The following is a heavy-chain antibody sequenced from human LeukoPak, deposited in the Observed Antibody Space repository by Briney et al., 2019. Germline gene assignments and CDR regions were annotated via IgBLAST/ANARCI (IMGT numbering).Heavy chain of an antibody. Sequence: ASVKVSCKASGGTFSSYGISWVRQAPGQGLEWMGRIIPIFGIINYVENFQGRVTFTADKSTNTAYMELSSLRSEDTAVYYCATDVPTRDEFYDFWSGYNLWGQGTLVTVSS. CDR3: ATDVPTRDEFYDFWSGYNL. V-gene: IGHV1-69*04. J-gene: IGHJ5*02. CDR1: GGTFSSYG. CDR2: IIPIFGII. D-gene: IGHD3-3*01.